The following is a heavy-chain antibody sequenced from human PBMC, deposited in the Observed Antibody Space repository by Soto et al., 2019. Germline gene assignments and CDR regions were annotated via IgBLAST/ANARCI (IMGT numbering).Heavy chain of an antibody. CDR3: ARDDGGRSTDY. D-gene: IGHD3-16*01. CDR2: IKEDGSET. V-gene: IGHV3-7*01. CDR1: GFTFSSYW. Sequence: EVQLVESGGGLVQPGGSPRLSCAASGFTFSSYWMSWVRQAPGRGLEWVANIKEDGSETFYVDSVEGRFTVSRDNAKNSLYLQMNSLRAEDTAVYYCARDDGGRSTDYWGQGALVTVSS. J-gene: IGHJ4*02.